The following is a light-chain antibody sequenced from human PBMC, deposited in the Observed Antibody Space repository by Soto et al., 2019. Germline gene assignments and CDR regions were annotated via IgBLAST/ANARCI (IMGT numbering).Light chain of an antibody. J-gene: IGKJ1*01. CDR2: GAS. CDR3: QQYVNSPGT. CDR1: QIVNSDY. Sequence: EIVLTQSPGTLSLSPGERATLSCGASQIVNSDYFAWFQLKPGQAPRLLIYGASRRATGIPDRLSGSGSGTDFTLTINRLEPEDFAMYYCQQYVNSPGTFGQGSRIEIK. V-gene: IGKV3-20*01.